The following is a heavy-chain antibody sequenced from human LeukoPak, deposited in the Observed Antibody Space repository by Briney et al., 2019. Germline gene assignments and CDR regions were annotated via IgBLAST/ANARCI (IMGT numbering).Heavy chain of an antibody. CDR3: ARVSRFYYDSSGDFDY. CDR1: GYTFTSYG. V-gene: IGHV1-18*01. Sequence: GASVKVSCKASGYTFTSYGISWVRQAPGQGLEWMGWISGYNGYTHYANNHQGRVTMTTDTSTSTAYMELSRLRSDDTAIYYCARVSRFYYDSSGDFDYWGQGTLVTVSS. D-gene: IGHD3-22*01. J-gene: IGHJ4*02. CDR2: ISGYNGYT.